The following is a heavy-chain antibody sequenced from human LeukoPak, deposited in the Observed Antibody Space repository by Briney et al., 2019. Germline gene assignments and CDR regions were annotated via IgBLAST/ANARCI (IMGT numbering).Heavy chain of an antibody. Sequence: TGGSLRLSCTASGFTFSTYAMSWVRQAPGKGLEWVSAITDSGGNTYYAAPVKGRFTISRDNSKNTLYLQMNSLRAEDTAVYYCAKDSRGSGSYYNGFDYWGQGTLVTVSS. J-gene: IGHJ4*02. CDR3: AKDSRGSGSYYNGFDY. D-gene: IGHD3-10*01. CDR1: GFTFSTYA. V-gene: IGHV3-23*01. CDR2: ITDSGGNT.